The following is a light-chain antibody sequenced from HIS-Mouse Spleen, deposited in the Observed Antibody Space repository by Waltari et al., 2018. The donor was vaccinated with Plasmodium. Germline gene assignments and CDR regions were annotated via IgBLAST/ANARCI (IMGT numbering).Light chain of an antibody. V-gene: IGLV3-21*04. J-gene: IGLJ2*01. CDR1: NIGSKS. CDR2: AES. Sequence: SFVLTRPPPVPVASGKPARTHCRANNIGSKSQHWYQQKPGQAPVLVIYAESDRPSGIPERFSGSNSGNTATLTISRVEAGDEADYYCQVWDSSSDHPVFGGGTKLTVL. CDR3: QVWDSSSDHPV.